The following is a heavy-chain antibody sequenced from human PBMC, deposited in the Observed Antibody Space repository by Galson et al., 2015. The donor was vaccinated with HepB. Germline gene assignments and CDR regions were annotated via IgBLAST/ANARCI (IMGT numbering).Heavy chain of an antibody. V-gene: IGHV3-21*01. D-gene: IGHD1-26*01. CDR1: GFTFSSYS. Sequence: SLRLSCAASGFTFSSYSMNWVRQAPGKGLEWVSSISSSSSYIYYADSVKGRFTISRDNAKNSLYLQMNSLRAEDTAVYYCARGGEGELLLFDYWGQGTLVTVSS. CDR2: ISSSSSYI. J-gene: IGHJ4*02. CDR3: ARGGEGELLLFDY.